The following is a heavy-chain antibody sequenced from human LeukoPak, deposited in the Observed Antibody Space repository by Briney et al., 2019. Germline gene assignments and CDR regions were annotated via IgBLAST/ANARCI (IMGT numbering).Heavy chain of an antibody. CDR3: AKDYGDYVLSLFDY. Sequence: GGSLRLSCAASGFTFSSYAMSWVCQAPGKGLEWVSAISGSGGSTYYADSVKGRFTISRDNSKNTLYLQMNSLRAEDTAVYYCAKDYGDYVLSLFDYWGQGTLVTVSS. CDR1: GFTFSSYA. CDR2: ISGSGGST. D-gene: IGHD4-17*01. J-gene: IGHJ4*02. V-gene: IGHV3-23*01.